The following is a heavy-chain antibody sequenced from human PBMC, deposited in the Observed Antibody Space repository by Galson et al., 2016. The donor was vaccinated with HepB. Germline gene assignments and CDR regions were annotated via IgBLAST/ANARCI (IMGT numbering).Heavy chain of an antibody. CDR3: ARVTKGGSENNFDY. CDR2: XXXSGXX. D-gene: IGHD3-10*01. J-gene: IGHJ4*02. V-gene: IGHV4-31*03. Sequence: TLSLTCTVSGVSIXXXGYXXXWXXXHPXXXLEXXXYXXXSGXXXYNXXLKSRXXXSVDTSKXXFSLXLNSVTAAXXAVYYCARVTKGGSENNFDYWGQXTLXXVSS. CDR1: GVSIXXXGYX.